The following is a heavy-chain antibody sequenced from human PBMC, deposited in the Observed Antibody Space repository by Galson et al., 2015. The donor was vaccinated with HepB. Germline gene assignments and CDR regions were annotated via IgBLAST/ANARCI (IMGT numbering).Heavy chain of an antibody. D-gene: IGHD2-15*01. CDR1: RFDFSSSD. Sequence: SLRLSCAAARFDFSSSDMHWVRQVTGKGLEWLSTIDSAGDAFHGGSVKGRFTISRENVNNSLCLQMNGLTVGDTAVYYCARSRRMTVPGGYRHGMDVWGQGTTVIVSS. V-gene: IGHV3-13*04. J-gene: IGHJ6*02. CDR3: ARSRRMTVPGGYRHGMDV. CDR2: IDSAGDA.